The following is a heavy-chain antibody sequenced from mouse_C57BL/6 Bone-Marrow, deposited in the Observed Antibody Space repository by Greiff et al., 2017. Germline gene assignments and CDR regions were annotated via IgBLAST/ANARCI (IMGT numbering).Heavy chain of an antibody. CDR3: ARSYDYDDYTMDY. Sequence: VQLQQPGAELVKPGASVKLSCKASGYTFTNYCMHWVKQRPGQGLEWIGMMHPNGGSTDYNEKFQSEATLSVDKSSRTAYMELSSLTSEDSAVYYCARSYDYDDYTMDYWGQGTSVTVSS. V-gene: IGHV1-64*01. CDR2: MHPNGGST. D-gene: IGHD2-4*01. J-gene: IGHJ4*01. CDR1: GYTFTNYC.